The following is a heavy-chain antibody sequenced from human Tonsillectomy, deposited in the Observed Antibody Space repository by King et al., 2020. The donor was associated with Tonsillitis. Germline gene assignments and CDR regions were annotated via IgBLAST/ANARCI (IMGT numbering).Heavy chain of an antibody. Sequence: VQLVQSGGGLVQPGGSLRLSCAASGFTFSSYSMNWVRQAPGKGLEWVSYISSISSTIYYADSVKGRFTISRDNAKNSLYLQMNSLRDEDTAVYYCARAYYYDSSGYPDYFDYWGQGTLVTVSS. V-gene: IGHV3-48*02. CDR2: ISSISSTI. CDR1: GFTFSSYS. D-gene: IGHD3-22*01. J-gene: IGHJ4*02. CDR3: ARAYYYDSSGYPDYFDY.